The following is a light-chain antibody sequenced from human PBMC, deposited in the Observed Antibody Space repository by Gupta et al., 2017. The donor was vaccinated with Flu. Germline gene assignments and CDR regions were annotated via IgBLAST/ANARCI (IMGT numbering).Light chain of an antibody. CDR2: CGR. Sequence: VLTQPPSVSGAPRQRVTISCAGGSSNIAAGNDVHWYQQFPGTAPKFLLSCGRDRPSGVPDRFSGSKSGTSASLAITGLQAEDEADYHCQSYDSSLSGWVFGGGTKLTVL. V-gene: IGLV1-40*01. J-gene: IGLJ3*02. CDR3: QSYDSSLSGWV. CDR1: SSNIAAGND.